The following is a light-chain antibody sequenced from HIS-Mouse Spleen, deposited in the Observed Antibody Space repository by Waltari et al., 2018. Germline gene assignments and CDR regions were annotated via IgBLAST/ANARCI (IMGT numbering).Light chain of an antibody. CDR3: SSYTSSSTYV. CDR1: SSDVGGYNY. CDR2: DVS. Sequence: QSALTQPASVSGSPGQSITISCTGTSSDVGGYNYVSWYQQHPGKAPKLMSYDVSNRPSGVSTRFSGSKSGNTASLTISGLQAEDEADYYCSSYTSSSTYVFGTGTKVTVL. V-gene: IGLV2-14*03. J-gene: IGLJ1*01.